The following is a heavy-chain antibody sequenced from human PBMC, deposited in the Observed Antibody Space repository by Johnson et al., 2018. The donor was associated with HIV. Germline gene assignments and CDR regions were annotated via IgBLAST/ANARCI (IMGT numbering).Heavy chain of an antibody. CDR1: GFTFSSYA. CDR3: AREGTVSYGGAFDI. D-gene: IGHD4-17*01. V-gene: IGHV3-33*08. CDR2: IWYHGNNK. Sequence: QVQLVESGGGVVQPGRSLRLSCAASGFTFSSYAMHWVRQAPGKGLEWVAVIWYHGNNKYYADSVKGRFTISRDNSKNTLYLQMNSLRAEDTAVYYCAREGTVSYGGAFDIWGQGTMVTVSS. J-gene: IGHJ3*02.